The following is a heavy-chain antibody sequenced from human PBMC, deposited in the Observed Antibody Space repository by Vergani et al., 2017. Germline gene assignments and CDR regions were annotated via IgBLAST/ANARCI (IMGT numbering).Heavy chain of an antibody. CDR2: IIPTIAIT. CDR3: ARDCPGSGSNSQLCN. D-gene: IGHD2-15*01. J-gene: IGHJ4*02. V-gene: IGHV1-69*08. CDR1: EGTFTTYN. Sequence: QVHLVQSGGEVKKPGSSVRVSCKASEGTFTTYNFNWVRQAPGQGLEWMGRIIPTIAITNHAQKFQGRVTLTADNSTNTAYMELSSLSYEDTAVYYCARDCPGSGSNSQLCNWGQGTLVTVSS.